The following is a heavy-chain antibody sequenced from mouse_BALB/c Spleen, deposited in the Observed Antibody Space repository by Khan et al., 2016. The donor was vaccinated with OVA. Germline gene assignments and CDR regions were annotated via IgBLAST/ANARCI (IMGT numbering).Heavy chain of an antibody. CDR2: IDPTTGYT. J-gene: IGHJ3*01. D-gene: IGHD2-1*01. CDR1: GYTFTTYW. CDR3: ARRGLYGILAY. Sequence: QVQLQQSGAELAKPGASMKMSCKASGYTFTTYWMHWVKQRPGQGLEWIGYIDPTTGYTEYNQNFKDRATLTKDKSSSTAYMQLSSLTSEDSAVYDCARRGLYGILAYWGQGTLVTVSA. V-gene: IGHV1-7*01.